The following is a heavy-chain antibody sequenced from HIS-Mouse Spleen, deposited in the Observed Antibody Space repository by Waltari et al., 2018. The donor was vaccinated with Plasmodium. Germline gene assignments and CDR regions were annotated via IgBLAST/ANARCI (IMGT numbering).Heavy chain of an antibody. CDR2: IYYSGST. CDR1: GCSISSSSYY. V-gene: IGHV4-39*07. Sequence: QLQLQESGPGLVKPSETLSLTCTVSGCSISSSSYYWGWLRQPPGKGLEWIGSIYYSGSTYYNPSLKSRVTISVDTSKNQFSLKLSSVTAADTAVYYCARDRITGTSYFDYWGQGTLVTVSS. D-gene: IGHD1-7*01. CDR3: ARDRITGTSYFDY. J-gene: IGHJ4*02.